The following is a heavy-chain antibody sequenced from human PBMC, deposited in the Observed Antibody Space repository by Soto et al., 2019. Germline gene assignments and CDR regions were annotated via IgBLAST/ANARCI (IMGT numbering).Heavy chain of an antibody. Sequence: QVQLVQSGAEVKKPGASVKVSCKASGYTFTSYGISWVRQAPGQGLEWMGWISAYNGNTNYAQKLQGRVTMTTDTSTSTAYMELRSLRSDDTAVYYCARDPRAHYYDSSGPFDYWGQGTLVTVSS. D-gene: IGHD3-22*01. CDR2: ISAYNGNT. CDR1: GYTFTSYG. J-gene: IGHJ4*02. V-gene: IGHV1-18*01. CDR3: ARDPRAHYYDSSGPFDY.